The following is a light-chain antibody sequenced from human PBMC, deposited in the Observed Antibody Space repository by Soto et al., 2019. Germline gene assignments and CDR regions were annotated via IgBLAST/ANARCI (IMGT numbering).Light chain of an antibody. Sequence: QSALTQPASVSGSPGQSITISCTGTSSDVGGYNYVSWYQQHPGKAPKLMIYDVNNRPSGFSNRFSGSKSGNTASLTISGHHAEDEADYYCCSSTSISKVFGGGTKLTVL. CDR3: CSSTSISKV. V-gene: IGLV2-14*01. J-gene: IGLJ2*01. CDR2: DVN. CDR1: SSDVGGYNY.